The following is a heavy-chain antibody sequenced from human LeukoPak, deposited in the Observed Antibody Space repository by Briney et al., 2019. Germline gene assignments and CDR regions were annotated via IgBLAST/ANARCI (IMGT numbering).Heavy chain of an antibody. CDR1: GYTFTGYY. V-gene: IGHV1-8*02. Sequence: ASVKVSCKASGYTFTGYYMHWVRQAPGQGLEWMGWMNPNSGNTGYAQKFQGRVTMTRNTSISTAYMEPRSLRSEDTAVYYCARGIAAACRYYYYYMDVWGKGTTVTVSS. CDR3: ARGIAAACRYYYYYMDV. CDR2: MNPNSGNT. D-gene: IGHD6-13*01. J-gene: IGHJ6*03.